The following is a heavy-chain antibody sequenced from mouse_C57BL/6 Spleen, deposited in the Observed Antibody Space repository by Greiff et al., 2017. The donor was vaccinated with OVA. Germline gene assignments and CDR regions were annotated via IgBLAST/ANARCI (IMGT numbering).Heavy chain of an antibody. CDR1: GFTFSSYT. D-gene: IGHD1-1*01. V-gene: IGHV5-9*01. Sequence: EVKLMESGGGLMKPGGSLKLSCAASGFTFSSYTMSWVRQTPEKRLEWVATISGGGGNTYYPDSVKGRFTISRDNAKNTLYLQMSSLRSEDTALYYCARRFYYGSSYYAMDYWGQGTSVTVSS. CDR2: ISGGGGNT. CDR3: ARRFYYGSSYYAMDY. J-gene: IGHJ4*01.